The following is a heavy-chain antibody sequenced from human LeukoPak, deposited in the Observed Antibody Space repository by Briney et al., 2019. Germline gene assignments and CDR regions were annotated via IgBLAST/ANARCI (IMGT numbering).Heavy chain of an antibody. CDR3: ASGVSSTSCYVDY. V-gene: IGHV3-7*01. D-gene: IGHD2-2*01. CDR1: GFTFSSSW. CDR2: IKEDGSEK. Sequence: GGSLRLSCAASGFTFSSSWMSWVRQAPGKGLEWVANIKEDGSEKYYVDSVKGRFTVSRDNAKNSLYLQMNSLRAEDTAVYYCASGVSSTSCYVDYWGQGTLVTVSS. J-gene: IGHJ4*02.